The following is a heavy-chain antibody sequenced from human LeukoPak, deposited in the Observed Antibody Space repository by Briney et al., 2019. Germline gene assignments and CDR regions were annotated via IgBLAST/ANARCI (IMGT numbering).Heavy chain of an antibody. J-gene: IGHJ4*02. Sequence: GASVKVSCKASGYTFTGYYMHWVRQAPGQGLEWMGWINPNSGGTNYAQKFQGRVTMTRDTSISPAYMELSRPRSDDTAVYYCARGSLPAAHLIDYWGQGTLVTVSS. D-gene: IGHD2-2*01. V-gene: IGHV1-2*02. CDR2: INPNSGGT. CDR1: GYTFTGYY. CDR3: ARGSLPAAHLIDY.